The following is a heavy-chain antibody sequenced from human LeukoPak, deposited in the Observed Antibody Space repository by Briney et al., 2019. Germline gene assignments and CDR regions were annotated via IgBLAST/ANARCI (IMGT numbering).Heavy chain of an antibody. V-gene: IGHV4-30-4*01. CDR2: ISYSGST. D-gene: IGHD5-18*01. J-gene: IGHJ4*02. CDR1: GGSMSSGGYY. Sequence: PSQTLSLTCTVSGGSMSSGGYYWSWIRQHPGEGLEWIGYISYSGSTYYKSSLKSRVTISVDTSKNQFSLRLSSVTAADTAVYYCARHSLDTGYYFDYWGQGTLVTVSS. CDR3: ARHSLDTGYYFDY.